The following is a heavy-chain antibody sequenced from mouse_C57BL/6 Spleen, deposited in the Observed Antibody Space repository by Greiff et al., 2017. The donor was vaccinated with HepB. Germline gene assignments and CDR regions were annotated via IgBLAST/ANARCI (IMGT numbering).Heavy chain of an antibody. CDR1: GFNIKDDY. Sequence: EVQLQQSGAELVRPGASVKLSCTASGFNIKDDYMHWVKQRPEQGLEWIGWIDPENGDTEYASKFQGKATITADTSSNTAYLQLSSLTSEDTAVYYCTKRTTNYDYDWYFDVWGTGTTVTVSS. CDR3: TKRTTNYDYDWYFDV. CDR2: IDPENGDT. V-gene: IGHV14-4*01. D-gene: IGHD2-4*01. J-gene: IGHJ1*03.